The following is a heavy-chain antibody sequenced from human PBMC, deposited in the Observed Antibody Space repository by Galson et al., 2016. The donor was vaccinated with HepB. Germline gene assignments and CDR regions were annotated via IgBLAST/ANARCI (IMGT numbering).Heavy chain of an antibody. J-gene: IGHJ3*01. D-gene: IGHD1-14*01. V-gene: IGHV5-51*01. CDR2: ILPGNSDT. Sequence: QSGAEVKKPGESLKISCKVSGYYFTAYWIGWVRQMPGKGLEWMGMILPGNSDTRYSPSFQGQLTLSVDKSTTTAYLQWSSLKASDTAMHYCARRDHDGLDVWGQGTMVTVSS. CDR3: ARRDHDGLDV. CDR1: GYYFTAYW.